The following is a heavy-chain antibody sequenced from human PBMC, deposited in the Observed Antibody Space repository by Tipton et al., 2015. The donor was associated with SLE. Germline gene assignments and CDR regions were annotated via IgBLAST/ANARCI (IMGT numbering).Heavy chain of an antibody. CDR3: ARTEEGYCSGGSCYGY. D-gene: IGHD2-15*01. Sequence: LRLSCTVSGGFISSGSYYWSWIRQTAGKGLEWIGEINHSGSTNYNPSLKSRVTISVDTSKNRFSLKLSSVTAADTAVYYCARTEEGYCSGGSCYGYWGQGTLVTVSS. V-gene: IGHV4-61*09. CDR1: GGFISSGSYY. J-gene: IGHJ4*02. CDR2: INHSGST.